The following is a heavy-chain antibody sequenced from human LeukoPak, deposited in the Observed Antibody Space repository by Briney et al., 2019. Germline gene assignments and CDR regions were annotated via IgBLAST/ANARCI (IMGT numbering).Heavy chain of an antibody. D-gene: IGHD3-9*01. CDR2: INPNSGDT. Sequence: ASVKVSCKASGYTFTDYYMHWVRQAPGQGLEWMGWINPNSGDTNYAQKFQGRVTMTTDTSTSTAYMELRSLRSDDTAVYYCARENVLRYFDWLSTPANDAFDIWGQGTMVTVSS. V-gene: IGHV1-2*02. J-gene: IGHJ3*02. CDR3: ARENVLRYFDWLSTPANDAFDI. CDR1: GYTFTDYY.